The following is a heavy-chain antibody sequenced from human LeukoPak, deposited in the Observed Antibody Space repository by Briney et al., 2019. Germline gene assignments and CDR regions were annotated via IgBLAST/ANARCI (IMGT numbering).Heavy chain of an antibody. J-gene: IGHJ4*02. V-gene: IGHV1-69*13. Sequence: PVKVSCKASGGTFSSYPISWVRQAPGQGLEWMGGIIPIFGTANYAQKFQGRVTITADESTSTAYMELSSLRSEDTAVYYCARDGDSGSYYTDYWGQGTLVTVSS. CDR2: IIPIFGTA. CDR1: GGTFSSYP. D-gene: IGHD1-26*01. CDR3: ARDGDSGSYYTDY.